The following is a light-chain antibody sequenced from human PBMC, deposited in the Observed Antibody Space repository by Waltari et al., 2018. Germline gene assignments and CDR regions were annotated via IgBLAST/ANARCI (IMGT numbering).Light chain of an antibody. V-gene: IGLV3-19*01. Sequence: SSDLTQDPSVSVALGQTVRITCQGDTLRRYYASWYQQRPGQAPVLVLYGPGNRPSVFPDRFSGSTSGNTGSLTITGAQAEDEADYYCHSRETFSTRLFGGGTRLTV. CDR3: HSRETFSTRL. CDR2: GPG. CDR1: TLRRYY. J-gene: IGLJ2*01.